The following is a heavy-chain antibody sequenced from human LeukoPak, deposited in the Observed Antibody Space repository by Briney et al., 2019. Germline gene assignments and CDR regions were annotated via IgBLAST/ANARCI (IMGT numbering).Heavy chain of an antibody. CDR1: GFTFSTYA. V-gene: IGHV3-48*04. CDR3: ARDGLRPNLLTYYYDSSGRIGLDP. D-gene: IGHD3-22*01. J-gene: IGHJ5*02. Sequence: PGGSLRLSCAASGFTFSTYAMSWVRQAPGKGLEWVSYISSSSSTIYYADSVKGRFTISRDNAKNSLYLQMNSLRAEDTAVYYCARDGLRPNLLTYYYDSSGRIGLDPWGQGTLVTVSS. CDR2: ISSSSSTI.